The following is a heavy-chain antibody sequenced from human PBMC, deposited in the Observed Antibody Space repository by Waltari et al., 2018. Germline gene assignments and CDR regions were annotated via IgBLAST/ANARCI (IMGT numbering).Heavy chain of an antibody. Sequence: QVQLVQSGAEVKKPGASVKVSCKASGYTFTGYYMHWVRQAPGQGLEWMGRINPNSGGTNYAQKFQGRVTMTRDTSTDTAYMELSSLRSEDTAVYYCAAPRLGVGARTITFDIWGQGTMVTVSS. V-gene: IGHV1-2*06. CDR3: AAPRLGVGARTITFDI. CDR1: GYTFTGYY. D-gene: IGHD1-26*01. J-gene: IGHJ3*02. CDR2: INPNSGGT.